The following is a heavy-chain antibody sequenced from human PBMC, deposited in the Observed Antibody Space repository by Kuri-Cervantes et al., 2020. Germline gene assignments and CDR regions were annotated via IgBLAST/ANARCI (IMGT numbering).Heavy chain of an antibody. J-gene: IGHJ6*03. D-gene: IGHD4-17*01. Sequence: SETLSLTCTVSGGSISSYYWSWIRQPPGKGLEWIGYIYYSGCTVYNPSLKSRVTISVDTSKNQFSLKLNSVNAEDTAVYYCARYGDYYYYYMDVWGKGTTVTVSS. V-gene: IGHV4-59*08. CDR2: IYYSGCT. CDR3: ARYGDYYYYYMDV. CDR1: GGSISSYY.